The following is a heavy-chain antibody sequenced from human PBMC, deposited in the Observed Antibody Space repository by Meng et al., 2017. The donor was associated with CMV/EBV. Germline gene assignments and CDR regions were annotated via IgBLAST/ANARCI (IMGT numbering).Heavy chain of an antibody. D-gene: IGHD1-1*01. CDR2: INHSGSA. V-gene: IGHV4-34*01. Sequence: SETLSLTCAVYGGSFSGYYWSWIRQPPGKGLEWVGDINHSGSATYNPYFKSRVTISVDTSKNQFSLKLTSVTVADTAVYYCARRLDVLGTLPDYWGQGTLVTVSS. J-gene: IGHJ4*02. CDR3: ARRLDVLGTLPDY. CDR1: GGSFSGYY.